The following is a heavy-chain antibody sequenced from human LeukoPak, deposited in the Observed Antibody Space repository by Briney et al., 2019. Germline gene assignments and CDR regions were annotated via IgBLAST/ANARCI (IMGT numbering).Heavy chain of an antibody. CDR1: GGSFSSYY. CDR2: INHSGST. D-gene: IGHD3-3*01. CDR3: ARVRGVVPHWFDP. V-gene: IGHV4-34*01. J-gene: IGHJ5*02. Sequence: SETLSLTCSVDGGSFSSYYWSWIRQPPGKGLEWIGEINHSGSTNYNPSLKSRVTISVDTSKNQFSLKLSSVTAADTAVYYCARVRGVVPHWFDPWGQGTLVTVSS.